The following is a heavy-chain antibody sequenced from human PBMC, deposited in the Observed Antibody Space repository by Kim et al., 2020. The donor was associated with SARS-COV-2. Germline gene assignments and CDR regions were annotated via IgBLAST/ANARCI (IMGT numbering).Heavy chain of an antibody. Sequence: GGSLRLSCAASGFTFSSYAMSWVRQAPGKGLEWVSAISGSGGSTYYADSVKGRFTISRDNSKNTLYLQMNSLRAEDTAVYYCAKASASYYDFWSGYPTTGNRVYFDYWGQGTLVTVSS. V-gene: IGHV3-23*01. CDR3: AKASASYYDFWSGYPTTGNRVYFDY. D-gene: IGHD3-3*01. CDR2: ISGSGGST. CDR1: GFTFSSYA. J-gene: IGHJ4*02.